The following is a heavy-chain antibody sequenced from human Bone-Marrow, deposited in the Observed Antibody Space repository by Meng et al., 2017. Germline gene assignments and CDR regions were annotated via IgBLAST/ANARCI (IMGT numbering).Heavy chain of an antibody. Sequence: QVQLVQPVGEVKTAGSSVKASCKASGGTFSSYAISWVRQAPGQGLEWMGGIIPIFGTANYAQKFQGRVTITADESTSTAYMELSSLRSEDTAVYYCARDNLKDWFDPWGQGTLVTVSS. CDR1: GGTFSSYA. V-gene: IGHV1-69*01. CDR2: IIPIFGTA. CDR3: ARDNLKDWFDP. J-gene: IGHJ5*02.